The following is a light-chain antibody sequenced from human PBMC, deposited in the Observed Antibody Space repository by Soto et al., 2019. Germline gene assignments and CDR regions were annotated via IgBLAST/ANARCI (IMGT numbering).Light chain of an antibody. CDR2: DVN. CDR1: SSDVGAHNY. CDR3: SSYTSNRNVV. Sequence: QSALTQPPSASGSPGQSLTISCTGTSSDVGAHNYVSWYQQNPGKAPKLMLYDVNKRPSGVPDRFSGSKSGNTASLTVSGLQAEDEADYYCSSYTSNRNVVFGGGTKVTVL. J-gene: IGLJ3*02. V-gene: IGLV2-8*01.